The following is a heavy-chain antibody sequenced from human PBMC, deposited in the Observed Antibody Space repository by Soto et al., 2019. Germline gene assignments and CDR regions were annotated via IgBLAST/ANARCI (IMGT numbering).Heavy chain of an antibody. D-gene: IGHD2-15*01. CDR2: IDPSDSYT. CDR1: GYSFTSYW. CDR3: ARPYCSGGSCYDENWFDP. Sequence: GESLKISCXGSGYSFTSYWISWVRQMPGKGLEWMGRIDPSDSYTNYSPSFQGHVTISADKSISTAYLQWSSLRASDTAMYYCARPYCSGGSCYDENWFDPWGQGTLVTVSS. V-gene: IGHV5-10-1*01. J-gene: IGHJ5*02.